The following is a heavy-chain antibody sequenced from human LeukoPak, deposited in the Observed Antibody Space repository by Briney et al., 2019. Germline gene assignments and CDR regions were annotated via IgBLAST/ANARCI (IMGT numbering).Heavy chain of an antibody. J-gene: IGHJ3*02. CDR2: INHSGST. V-gene: IGHV4-34*01. CDR1: GGSFSGYY. CDR3: ARQSGVTPITMIASGHAFDI. D-gene: IGHD3-22*01. Sequence: PSETLSLTCAVYGGSFSGYYWSWIRQPPGKGLEWIGEINHSGSTNYNPSLKSRVTISVDTSKNQFSLKLSSVTAADTAVYYCARQSGVTPITMIASGHAFDIWGQGTMVTVSS.